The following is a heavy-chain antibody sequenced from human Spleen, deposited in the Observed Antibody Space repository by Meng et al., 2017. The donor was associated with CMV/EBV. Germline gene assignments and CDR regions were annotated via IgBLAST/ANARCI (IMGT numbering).Heavy chain of an antibody. CDR3: AGGSGGPGDLAKGAYFDL. D-gene: IGHD3-10*01. Sequence: GDLRRYCRGWTRRPRGKRGEWIGEMSQSGSTHDNPSHKSGVNISVNTSKNHFSLTLSSVTAADTAVYYCAGGSGGPGDLAKGAYFDLWGRGTLVTVSS. V-gene: IGHV4-34*01. CDR2: MSQSGST. CDR1: GDLRRYC. J-gene: IGHJ2*01.